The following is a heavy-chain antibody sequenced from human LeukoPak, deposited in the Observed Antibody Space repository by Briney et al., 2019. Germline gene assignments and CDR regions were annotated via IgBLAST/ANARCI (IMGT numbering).Heavy chain of an antibody. CDR1: GFTFSNYG. D-gene: IGHD5-12*01. J-gene: IGHJ4*02. Sequence: GSLRLSCTASGFTFSNYGIHWVRQAPGKGLEWVAVISYDGSNKYYADSVKGRFTISRDNSKNTLYLQMNSLRAEDTAVYYCASLGYREDYWGQGTLVTVSS. V-gene: IGHV3-30*19. CDR2: ISYDGSNK. CDR3: ASLGYREDY.